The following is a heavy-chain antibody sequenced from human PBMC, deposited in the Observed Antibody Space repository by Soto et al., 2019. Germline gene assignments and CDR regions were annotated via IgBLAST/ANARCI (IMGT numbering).Heavy chain of an antibody. Sequence: EVQLLESGGGLVQPGGSLRLSCAASGFTFNNYAMTWVRQAPGKGLEWVSAISGGGDTTSYADSVKGRFTVSRDGSKNTLYLQMGSLRAEDTALYFDFWGQGTLVTVSS. J-gene: IGHJ4*02. CDR1: GFTFNNYA. V-gene: IGHV3-23*01. CDR3: F. CDR2: ISGGGDTT.